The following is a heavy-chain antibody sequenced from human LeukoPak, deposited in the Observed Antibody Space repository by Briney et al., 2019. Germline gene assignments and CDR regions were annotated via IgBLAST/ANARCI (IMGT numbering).Heavy chain of an antibody. CDR2: INPSGGST. CDR3: ARDSADYGDYDY. Sequence: GASVKVSCKASGYTFTSYFMLWVRQAPGQGLDWMGIINPSGGSTSYAQKFQGRVTMTRDTSTSTVYMELSSLRSEDTAVYYCARDSADYGDYDYWGQGTLVTVSS. CDR1: GYTFTSYF. D-gene: IGHD4-17*01. J-gene: IGHJ4*02. V-gene: IGHV1-46*01.